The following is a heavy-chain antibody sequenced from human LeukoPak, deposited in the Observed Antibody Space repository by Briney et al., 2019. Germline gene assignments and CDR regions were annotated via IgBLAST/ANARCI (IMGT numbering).Heavy chain of an antibody. J-gene: IGHJ3*02. D-gene: IGHD3-3*01. CDR3: ARVLAYPDAFDI. CDR1: GGSISSSSHY. Sequence: PSETLSLTCTVSGGSISSSSHYWGWIRQPPGKGLEWIGSIYYSGSTYYNPSLKSRVTISVDTSKNQFSLKLSSVTAADTAVYYCARVLAYPDAFDIWGQGTMVTVSS. V-gene: IGHV4-39*07. CDR2: IYYSGST.